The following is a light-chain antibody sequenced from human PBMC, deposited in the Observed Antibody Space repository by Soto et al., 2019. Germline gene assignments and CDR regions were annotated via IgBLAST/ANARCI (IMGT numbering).Light chain of an antibody. CDR1: QSVSSSY. CDR2: GAS. J-gene: IGKJ4*01. V-gene: IGKV3-20*01. Sequence: EMVLTQSPGTLSLSPGERATLSSRASQSVSSSYLAWCQQKPGQAPRLLIYGASSRATGIPDRFSGSGSGTDFTLTISRLQPEDFAVYYCQQYGSSPLTFGGGTKVEIK. CDR3: QQYGSSPLT.